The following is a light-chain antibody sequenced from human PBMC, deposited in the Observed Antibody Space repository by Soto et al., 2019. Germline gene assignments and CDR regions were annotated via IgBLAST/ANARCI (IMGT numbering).Light chain of an antibody. CDR3: QESYNIHT. CDR1: QSISSY. CDR2: AAS. J-gene: IGKJ2*01. Sequence: DIQMTQSPSSLSASVGDRVTITCRASQSISSYLNWYQQIPGKAPSLLIYAASSLQSGVPSRFRGSGSGTDFALTISSLQPEDFATYYCQESYNIHTFGQGTKVDIK. V-gene: IGKV1-39*01.